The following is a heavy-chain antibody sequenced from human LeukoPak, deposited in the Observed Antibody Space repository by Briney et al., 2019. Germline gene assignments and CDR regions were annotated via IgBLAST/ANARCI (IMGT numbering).Heavy chain of an antibody. CDR2: IRSKDYGGTV. V-gene: IGHV3-49*04. Sequence: PGGSLRLSCSGSGFTFGDHPMTWVRQAPGKGLEWVGYIRSKDYGGTVAYGTSVRGRFTISRDDSKSIAYLQMNNLTVDDTAVYYCVRKRQGDSWGQGTLVIVSS. CDR1: GFTFGDHP. CDR3: VRKRQGDS. J-gene: IGHJ4*02.